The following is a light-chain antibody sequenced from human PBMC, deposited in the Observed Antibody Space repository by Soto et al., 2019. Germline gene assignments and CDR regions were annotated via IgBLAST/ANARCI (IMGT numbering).Light chain of an antibody. J-gene: IGKJ4*01. V-gene: IGKV1-9*01. CDR3: QQLNTYPFT. CDR2: AAS. CDR1: QDTRND. Sequence: DIQLTQSPSFLSASVGDRVTITCRASQDTRNDFAWYQQKPGKAPKLLISAASTLESGVPSRFSGSGSETKFILTISSLQPEDFATYYCQQLNTYPFTFGGGTKVDIK.